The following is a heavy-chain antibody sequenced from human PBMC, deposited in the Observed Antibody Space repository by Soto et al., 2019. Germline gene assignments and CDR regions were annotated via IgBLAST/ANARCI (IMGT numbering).Heavy chain of an antibody. D-gene: IGHD3-10*01. CDR2: ISYDGSNK. CDR1: GLTFSNAW. Sequence: PGGSLRLSCVVSGLTFSNAWMSWVRQAPGKGLEWVAVISYDGSNKYYADSVKGRFTISRDNSKNTLYLQMNSLRAEDTAVYYCARDIGYYFDYRGRGTLVTVSS. J-gene: IGHJ4*02. V-gene: IGHV3-30-3*01. CDR3: ARDIGYYFDY.